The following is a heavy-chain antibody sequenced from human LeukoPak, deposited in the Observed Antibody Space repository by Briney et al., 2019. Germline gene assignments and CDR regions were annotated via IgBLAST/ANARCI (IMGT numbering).Heavy chain of an antibody. V-gene: IGHV4-30-4*01. Sequence: SETLSLTCTVSGGTISSGDYYRSWIRQPPGKGLEWIGYIYYSGSTYYNPSLKSRVTISVDTSKNQSSLKLSSVTAADTAVYYCARGYCSGGSCYPNWFDPWGQGTLVTVSS. J-gene: IGHJ5*02. CDR3: ARGYCSGGSCYPNWFDP. D-gene: IGHD2-15*01. CDR2: IYYSGST. CDR1: GGTISSGDYY.